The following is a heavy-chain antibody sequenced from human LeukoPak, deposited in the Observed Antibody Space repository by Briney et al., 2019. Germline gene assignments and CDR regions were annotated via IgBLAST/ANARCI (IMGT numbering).Heavy chain of an antibody. J-gene: IGHJ4*02. V-gene: IGHV3-49*03. D-gene: IGHD2-2*01. CDR2: IRSKAYGGTA. CDR3: ARGGVYCSSVSCSVDY. CDR1: GFTFGDYA. Sequence: GGSLRLSCTASGFTFGDYAMSWFRQAPGKGLEWVGFIRSKAYGGTAENAASVKGRFTISRDDSKSIAYLQMNSLKTEDTAVYYCARGGVYCSSVSCSVDYWGQGILVTVSS.